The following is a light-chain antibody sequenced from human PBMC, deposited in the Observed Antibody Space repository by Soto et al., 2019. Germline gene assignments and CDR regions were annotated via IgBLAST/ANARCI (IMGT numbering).Light chain of an antibody. CDR1: NSDVGGYNY. V-gene: IGLV2-8*01. CDR3: SSYAGSNLYV. Sequence: QSALTQPPPPSGSPGQSVTISCTGTNSDVGGYNYVSWYQQYPGKAPKLIIYEVNERPSGVPDRFSGPKSGNTASLTVSGPQHAVYDDYQCSSYAGSNLYVFGTGTKVTVL. J-gene: IGLJ1*01. CDR2: EVN.